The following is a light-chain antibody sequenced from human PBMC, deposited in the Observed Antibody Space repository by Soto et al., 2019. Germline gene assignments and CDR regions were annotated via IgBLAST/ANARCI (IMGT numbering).Light chain of an antibody. J-gene: IGLJ1*01. CDR3: SSYTSSSPHV. CDR2: DVT. CDR1: SSDVGAYNY. V-gene: IGLV2-14*03. Sequence: QSVLTQPASVSGSPGQSIAISCTGTSSDVGAYNYVSWYQHHPGKAPKLMIYDVTNRPSGVSNRFSGSKSGNTASLTISGLQAVDEADYYCSSYTSSSPHVFGTGTKVNVL.